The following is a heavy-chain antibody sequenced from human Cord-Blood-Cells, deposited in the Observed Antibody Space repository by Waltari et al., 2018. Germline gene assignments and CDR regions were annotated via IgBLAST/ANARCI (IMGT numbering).Heavy chain of an antibody. Sequence: QVQLVQSGAEVKKPGYSVTVSCQAAGGTFSSYAISWVRQAPGQGLEWMGGIIPIFGTANYAQKFQGRVTITADESTSTAYMELSSLRSEDTAVYYCAREDRRSSSFDYWGQGTLVTVSS. V-gene: IGHV1-69*01. J-gene: IGHJ4*02. CDR1: GGTFSSYA. CDR3: AREDRRSSSFDY. D-gene: IGHD6-6*01. CDR2: IIPIFGTA.